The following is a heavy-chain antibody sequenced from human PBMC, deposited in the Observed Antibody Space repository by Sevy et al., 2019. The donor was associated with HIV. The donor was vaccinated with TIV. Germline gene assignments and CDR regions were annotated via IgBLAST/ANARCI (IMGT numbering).Heavy chain of an antibody. CDR3: AKNPGVGSYYYMDV. CDR1: GFTFSSYA. V-gene: IGHV3-23*01. CDR2: ISGSGGTT. Sequence: GGSLRLSCAASGFTFSSYAMSWVRQAPGKGLEWVSSISGSGGTTYYADSVKGRFTVSRDNSKNTRYLQINSLRVEDTAVYYCAKNPGVGSYYYMDVWGKGTTVTVSS. D-gene: IGHD1-26*01. J-gene: IGHJ6*03.